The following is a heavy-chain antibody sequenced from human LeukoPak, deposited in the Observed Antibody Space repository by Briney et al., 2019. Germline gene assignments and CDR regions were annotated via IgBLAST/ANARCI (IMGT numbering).Heavy chain of an antibody. Sequence: GGSLRLSCAASGFTFSSYGMHWVRQAPGKGLEWVAVISYDGSNKYYADSVKGRFTTSRDNSKNTLYLQMNSLRAEDTAVYYCAKRGSGYYPYYFDYWGRGTLVTVSS. V-gene: IGHV3-30*18. J-gene: IGHJ4*02. CDR3: AKRGSGYYPYYFDY. D-gene: IGHD3-22*01. CDR2: ISYDGSNK. CDR1: GFTFSSYG.